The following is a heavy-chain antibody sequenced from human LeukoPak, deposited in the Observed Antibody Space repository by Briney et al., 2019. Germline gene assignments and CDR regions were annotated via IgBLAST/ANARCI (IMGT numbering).Heavy chain of an antibody. D-gene: IGHD2-2*01. CDR1: GFTFSSYG. CDR3: ARDRARYCSSTSCYYGGGY. Sequence: GGSLRLSCAASGFTFSSYGMHWVRQAPRKGLEWVAVIWYDGSNKYYADSVKGRFTISRDNSKNTLYLQMNSLRAEDTAVYYCARDRARYCSSTSCYYGGGYWGQGTLVTVSS. CDR2: IWYDGSNK. J-gene: IGHJ4*02. V-gene: IGHV3-33*01.